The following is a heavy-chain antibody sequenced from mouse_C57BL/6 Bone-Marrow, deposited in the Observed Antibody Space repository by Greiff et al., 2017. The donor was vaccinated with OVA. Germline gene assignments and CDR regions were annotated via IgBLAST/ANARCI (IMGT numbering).Heavy chain of an antibody. D-gene: IGHD1-1*01. CDR3: ARDTTVVAEGFDY. J-gene: IGHJ2*01. CDR1: GYSFTGYY. V-gene: IGHV1-42*01. Sequence: VQLKQSGPELVKPGASVKISCKASGYSFTGYYMNWVKQSPEKSLEWIGEINPSTGGTTYNQKFKAKATLTVDKSSSTAYMQLKSLTSEDSAVYYCARDTTVVAEGFDYWGQGTTLTVSS. CDR2: INPSTGGT.